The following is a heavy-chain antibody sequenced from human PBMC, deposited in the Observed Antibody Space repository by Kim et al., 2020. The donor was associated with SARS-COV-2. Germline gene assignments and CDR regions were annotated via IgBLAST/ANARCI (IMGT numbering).Heavy chain of an antibody. Sequence: SVKVSCKASGGTFSSYAISWVRQAPGQGLEWMGGIIPIFGTANYAQKFQGRVTITADESTSTAYMELSSLRSEDTAVYYCARGGFDCSSTSCYGSEPYGMDVWGQGTTVTVSS. J-gene: IGHJ6*02. CDR3: ARGGFDCSSTSCYGSEPYGMDV. V-gene: IGHV1-69*13. CDR1: GGTFSSYA. D-gene: IGHD2-2*01. CDR2: IIPIFGTA.